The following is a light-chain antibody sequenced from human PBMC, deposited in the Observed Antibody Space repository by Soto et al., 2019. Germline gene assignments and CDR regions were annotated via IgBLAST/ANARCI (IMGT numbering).Light chain of an antibody. CDR2: DNN. CDR1: SSNIGSNY. CDR3: AGWDDSLSGPI. Sequence: QSVLTQPPSASGTPGQRVTISCSGSSSNIGSNYVYWYQQVPGTAPKLLIYDNNQRPSGVPDRFSVSKSGTSASLAITGLRSEDEADYYCAGWDDSLSGPIIGGGTKLTVL. J-gene: IGLJ2*01. V-gene: IGLV1-47*01.